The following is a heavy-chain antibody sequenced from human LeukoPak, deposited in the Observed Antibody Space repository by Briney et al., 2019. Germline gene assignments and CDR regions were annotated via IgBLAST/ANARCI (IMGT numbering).Heavy chain of an antibody. V-gene: IGHV3-23*01. CDR1: GFTFSSYA. Sequence: GGSLRLSCAASGFTFSSYAMNWVRQAPGKGLEWVSAISGSGGSTYYADSVKGRFTISRDNSKNTLYLQMNSLRAEDTAVYYCAKDEGGCSSTSCYTLVDYWGQGTLVTVSS. D-gene: IGHD2-2*02. CDR3: AKDEGGCSSTSCYTLVDY. J-gene: IGHJ4*02. CDR2: ISGSGGST.